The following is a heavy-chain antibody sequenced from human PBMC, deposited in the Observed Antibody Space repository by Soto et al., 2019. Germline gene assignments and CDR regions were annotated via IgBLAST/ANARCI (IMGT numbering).Heavy chain of an antibody. D-gene: IGHD6-13*01. CDR3: ARGTSWQLPFDY. CDR1: SDSISSYY. V-gene: IGHV4-59*01. J-gene: IGHJ4*02. Sequence: SETLSLTXTVSSDSISSYYWSWIRQPPGKRLEWIGYISYSGSTDYNPSLKSRVTISGDTSKNQFSLKVSSVTAADTAVYYCARGTSWQLPFDYWGQGTLVTVSS. CDR2: ISYSGST.